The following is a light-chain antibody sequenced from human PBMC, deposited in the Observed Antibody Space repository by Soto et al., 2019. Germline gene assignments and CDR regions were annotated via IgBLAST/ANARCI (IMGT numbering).Light chain of an antibody. CDR3: QQYNKWPLT. V-gene: IGKV3-15*01. CDR1: QSVTSN. Sequence: EIVMTQSPATLSVSPGERATLSWRASQSVTSNLAWYEQRPGQAPRLLIYDTSTRATGIPARISGSGSGTEFTLTISSLQSEDFAVYYCQQYNKWPLTFGGGTRVEIK. CDR2: DTS. J-gene: IGKJ4*01.